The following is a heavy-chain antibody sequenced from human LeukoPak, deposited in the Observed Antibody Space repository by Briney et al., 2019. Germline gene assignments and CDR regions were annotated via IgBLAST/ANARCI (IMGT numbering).Heavy chain of an antibody. D-gene: IGHD5-18*01. CDR3: ARRRGYSYGYRY. V-gene: IGHV1-2*02. J-gene: IGHJ4*02. CDR2: INPHSGTT. Sequence: ASVKVSCKASGYTFTGYYIHWVRQTPGQGLEWMGWINPHSGTTNYAQKFQGGVTMTRDTSISTGYMELSRLRSDDTAVYYCARRRGYSYGYRYWGQGTLVTVSS. CDR1: GYTFTGYY.